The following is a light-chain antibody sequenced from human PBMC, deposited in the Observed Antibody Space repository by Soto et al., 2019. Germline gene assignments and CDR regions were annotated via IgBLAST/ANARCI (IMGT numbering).Light chain of an antibody. Sequence: EIVLTQSPGTLSLSPGERAPLSCRASQIISSSYLTWYQQKPGQAPRLLIYGASSRATGIPDRFSGSGSGTDFTLTISRLEPEDFAVYYCQQYGSSQWTFGQGTKVDI. V-gene: IGKV3-20*01. CDR1: QIISSSY. CDR2: GAS. J-gene: IGKJ1*01. CDR3: QQYGSSQWT.